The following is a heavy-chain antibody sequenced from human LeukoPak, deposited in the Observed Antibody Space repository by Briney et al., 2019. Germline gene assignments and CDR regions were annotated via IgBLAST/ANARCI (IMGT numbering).Heavy chain of an antibody. CDR3: TRGDCSGGNCYFY. J-gene: IGHJ4*02. D-gene: IGHD2-15*01. Sequence: GGSLRLSCAASGFTFSSYGMTWVRQAPGKGLEWVSAISGSGANTYYADSVKGRFTISRDNSKNTLYLQMNSLRAEDTAVYYCTRGDCSGGNCYFYWGQGTLVTVSS. CDR2: ISGSGANT. CDR1: GFTFSSYG. V-gene: IGHV3-23*01.